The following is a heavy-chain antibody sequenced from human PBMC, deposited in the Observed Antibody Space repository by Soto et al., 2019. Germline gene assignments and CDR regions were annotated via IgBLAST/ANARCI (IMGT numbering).Heavy chain of an antibody. CDR1: GYTFTSYG. CDR3: ARGGGYDFWSGYVWFDP. CDR2: ISAYNGNT. V-gene: IGHV1-18*04. Sequence: ASVKVSCKASGYTFTSYGISWVRQAPGKGLEWMGWISAYNGNTNYEQKLQGRVTMTTVTSTSAAYMELRSLISDDTAVYYCARGGGYDFWSGYVWFDPWRQGTLVTVSS. J-gene: IGHJ5*02. D-gene: IGHD3-3*01.